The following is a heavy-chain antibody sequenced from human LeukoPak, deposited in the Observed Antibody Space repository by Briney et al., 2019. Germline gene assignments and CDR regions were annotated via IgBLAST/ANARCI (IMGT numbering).Heavy chain of an antibody. CDR1: GGSISSYY. J-gene: IGHJ3*02. Sequence: NPSETLSLTCTVSGGSISSYYWSWIRQPPGKGLEWIGYIYYSGSTNYNPSLKSRVTISVDTSKNQFSLKLSSVTAADTAVYYCARLLNYYGSGRDAFDIWGQGTMVTVSS. V-gene: IGHV4-59*08. CDR3: ARLLNYYGSGRDAFDI. D-gene: IGHD3-10*01. CDR2: IYYSGST.